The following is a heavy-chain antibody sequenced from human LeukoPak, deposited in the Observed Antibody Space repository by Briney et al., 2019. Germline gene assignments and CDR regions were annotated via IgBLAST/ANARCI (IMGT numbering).Heavy chain of an antibody. CDR1: GYAFTSYD. Sequence: ASVKVSCTASGYAFTSYDIYWVRLATGPGHEWMGWGKPNRGNTSYDQTFQGRVTMTTKTTTSTAFLEQRSLRSAASAVYYCAREPPKGSSWDHYYYGIDVWGQGTTVTVSS. J-gene: IGHJ6*02. D-gene: IGHD6-13*01. CDR3: AREPPKGSSWDHYYYGIDV. V-gene: IGHV1-8*01. CDR2: GKPNRGNT.